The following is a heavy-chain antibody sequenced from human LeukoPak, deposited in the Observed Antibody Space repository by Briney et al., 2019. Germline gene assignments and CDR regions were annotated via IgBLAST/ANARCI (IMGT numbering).Heavy chain of an antibody. D-gene: IGHD6-13*01. CDR3: ARIDGSSWSLDY. Sequence: SGPALLKPTPTLTLTCTFSGFSLSTRGMCVSWIRQPPGKALEWLARIGWDDDKYYSTSLKTRLTISKDTSKNQVVLTMTNMDPVDTATYYCARIDGSSWSLDYWGQGTLVTVSS. V-gene: IGHV2-70*11. CDR1: GFSLSTRGMC. CDR2: IGWDDDK. J-gene: IGHJ4*02.